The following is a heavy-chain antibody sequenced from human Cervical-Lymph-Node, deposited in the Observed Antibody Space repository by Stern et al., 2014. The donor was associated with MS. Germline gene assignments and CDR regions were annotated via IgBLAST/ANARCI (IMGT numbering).Heavy chain of an antibody. Sequence: VQLVESGGGLVKPGGSLRLSCVASGFTFSDYYMSWIRQAPGKGLEWISYNSSSGSGVYYEDSVKGRFFISRDNAKNALYLEMNSLRAEDTAVYYCARDDKETYGMDIWGQGTTVTVSS. CDR3: ARDDKETYGMDI. CDR2: NSSSGSGV. V-gene: IGHV3-11*01. J-gene: IGHJ6*02. CDR1: GFTFSDYY. D-gene: IGHD5-24*01.